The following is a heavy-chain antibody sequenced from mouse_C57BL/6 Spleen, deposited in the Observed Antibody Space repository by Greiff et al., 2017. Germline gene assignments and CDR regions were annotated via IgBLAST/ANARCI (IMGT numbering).Heavy chain of an antibody. CDR1: GFTFSSYG. J-gene: IGHJ2*01. V-gene: IGHV5-6*01. CDR3: ARYDYGFDY. D-gene: IGHD2-4*01. CDR2: ISSGGSYT. Sequence: EVMLVESGGDLVKPGGSLKLSCAASGFTFSSYGMSWVRQTPDKRLGWVATISSGGSYTYYPDSVKGRLPISRDTAKHTLYMQMSCLKSEDTAMYYCARYDYGFDYWGQGTTLTVSS.